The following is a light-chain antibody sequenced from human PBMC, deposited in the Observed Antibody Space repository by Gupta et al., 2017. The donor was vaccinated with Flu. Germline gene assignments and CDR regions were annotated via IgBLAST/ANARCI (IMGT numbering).Light chain of an antibody. CDR3: SSYTSSSTTYV. J-gene: IGLJ1*01. CDR2: EVS. V-gene: IGLV2-14*01. CDR1: SSDVGTYHY. Sequence: SSDVGTYHYVSWYQQHPGKAPKLMICEVSNRPSGVSDRFSGSKSGNTASLTISGLQAEDEADYYCSSYTSSSTTYVFGTGTKVTVL.